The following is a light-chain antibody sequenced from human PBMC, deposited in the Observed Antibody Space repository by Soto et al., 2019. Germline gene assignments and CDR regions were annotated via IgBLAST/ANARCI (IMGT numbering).Light chain of an antibody. CDR3: QVWDSSSDHVV. Sequence: SYELTQPPSVSVAPGQTARITCGGKNIGRKSVHWYQQKPGQAPVLVVYDNNDRPSGIPERFSGSNSGNTATLTISRVEAGDEADYYCQVWDSSSDHVVFGGGTKLTVL. J-gene: IGLJ2*01. CDR1: NIGRKS. CDR2: DNN. V-gene: IGLV3-21*02.